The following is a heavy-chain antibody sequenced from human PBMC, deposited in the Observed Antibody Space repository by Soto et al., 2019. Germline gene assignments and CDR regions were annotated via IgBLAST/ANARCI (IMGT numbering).Heavy chain of an antibody. J-gene: IGHJ4*02. CDR2: IWYDGSNK. CDR1: GFTFSSYG. Sequence: GGSLRLSCAASGFTFSSYGMHWVRQAPGKGLEWVAVIWYDGSNKYYADSVKGRFTISRDNSKNTLYLQMNSLRAEDTAVYYCARDGIAVADTYYFDYWGQGTLVTVSS. D-gene: IGHD6-19*01. CDR3: ARDGIAVADTYYFDY. V-gene: IGHV3-33*01.